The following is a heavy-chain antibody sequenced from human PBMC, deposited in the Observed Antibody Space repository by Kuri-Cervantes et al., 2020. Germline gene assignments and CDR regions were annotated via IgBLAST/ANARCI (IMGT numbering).Heavy chain of an antibody. J-gene: IGHJ6*01. Sequence: ASVKVSCKASGYTFTSYDINWVRQATGQGLEWMGWMNPNSGNTGYAQKFQGRVTMTRDTSISTAYMELSRLRSDDTAVYYCARQAPYYYGMDVWGQGTTVTVVS. CDR3: ARQAPYYYGMDV. V-gene: IGHV1-8*01. CDR1: GYTFTSYD. CDR2: MNPNSGNT.